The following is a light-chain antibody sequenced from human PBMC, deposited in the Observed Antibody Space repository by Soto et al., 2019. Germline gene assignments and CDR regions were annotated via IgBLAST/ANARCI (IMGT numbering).Light chain of an antibody. CDR3: QHYDSYSEA. CDR1: QSISSW. V-gene: IGKV1-5*03. J-gene: IGKJ1*01. CDR2: KAS. Sequence: DIQITQAPSPLSASVGDRATITCRASQSISSWLAWYQQKPGKAPKLLIYKASTLKSGVPSRFSGSGSGTEFTLTISRLQPDDFATYYCQHYDSYSEAFGQGTKVDIK.